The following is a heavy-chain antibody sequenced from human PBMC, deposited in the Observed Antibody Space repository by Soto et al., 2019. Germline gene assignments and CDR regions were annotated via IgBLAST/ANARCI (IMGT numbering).Heavy chain of an antibody. J-gene: IGHJ5*02. D-gene: IGHD3-10*01. V-gene: IGHV1-18*01. CDR3: ARDRLLWFGELSVEFSGWFDP. Sequence: QVQLVQSGAEVKKPGASVKVSCKASGYTFTSYGISWVRQAPGQGLEWMGWISAYNGNTNYAQKLQGRVTMTTDTSTSTAYMELRSLRSDDTAVYYCARDRLLWFGELSVEFSGWFDPWGQGTLVTVSS. CDR2: ISAYNGNT. CDR1: GYTFTSYG.